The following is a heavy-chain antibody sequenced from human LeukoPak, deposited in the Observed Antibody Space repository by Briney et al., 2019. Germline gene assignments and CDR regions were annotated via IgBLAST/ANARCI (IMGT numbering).Heavy chain of an antibody. CDR2: IYYSGSS. Sequence: SETLSLTCTVSGGSISSSSHYWGWFPQPPGKGLEWIGYIYYSGSSFCNPSLKSRVTMSVDTSKNQFSLRLNSVTAADTAVYYCARGPTVTTDYWGQGTLVAVSS. V-gene: IGHV4-39*01. D-gene: IGHD4-17*01. J-gene: IGHJ4*02. CDR3: ARGPTVTTDY. CDR1: GGSISSSSHY.